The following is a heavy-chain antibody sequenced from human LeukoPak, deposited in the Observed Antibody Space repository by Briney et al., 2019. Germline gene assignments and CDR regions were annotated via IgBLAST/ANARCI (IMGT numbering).Heavy chain of an antibody. CDR2: IYYSGST. J-gene: IGHJ4*02. D-gene: IGHD3-22*01. CDR1: GGSFSGYY. Sequence: SETLSLTCAVYGGSFSGYYWSWIRQPPGKGLEWIGSIYYSGSTYYNPSLKSRVTISVDTSKNQFSLKLSSVTAADTAVYYCAREYYYDSSGSLNLNFDYWGQGTLVTVSS. V-gene: IGHV4-34*01. CDR3: AREYYYDSSGSLNLNFDY.